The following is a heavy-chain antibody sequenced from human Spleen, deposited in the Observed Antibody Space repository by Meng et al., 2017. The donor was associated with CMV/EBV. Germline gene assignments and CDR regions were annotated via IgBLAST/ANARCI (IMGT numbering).Heavy chain of an antibody. V-gene: IGHV3-30-3*01. CDR3: ARAYSSSSLPFSVDY. Sequence: GGSLRLSCAASGFTFSSYAMHWVRQAPGKGLEWVAVISYDGSNKYYADSVKGRFTISRDNSKNTLYLQMNSLRAEDTAVYYCARAYSSSSLPFSVDYRGQGTLVTVSS. J-gene: IGHJ4*02. CDR2: ISYDGSNK. D-gene: IGHD6-6*01. CDR1: GFTFSSYA.